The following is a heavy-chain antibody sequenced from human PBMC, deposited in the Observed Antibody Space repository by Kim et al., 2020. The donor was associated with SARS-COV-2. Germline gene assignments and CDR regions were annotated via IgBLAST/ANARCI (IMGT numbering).Heavy chain of an antibody. CDR2: GSYK. J-gene: IGHJ3*02. V-gene: IGHV3-7*01. CDR3: ARGAAAVDI. Sequence: GSYKSYVDSVKGRFTVSRDNAKNSLYLQMDSLKVEDTAVYYCARGAAAVDIWGQGTMVTVS. D-gene: IGHD2-15*01.